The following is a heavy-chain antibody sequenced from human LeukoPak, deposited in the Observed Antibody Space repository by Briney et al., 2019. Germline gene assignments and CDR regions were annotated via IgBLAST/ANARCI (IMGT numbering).Heavy chain of an antibody. D-gene: IGHD6-19*01. CDR2: ISDSGTSR. J-gene: IGHJ5*02. Sequence: GGSLRLSCAASGFTFSSYEMNWVRQAPGKGLEWVSYISDSGTSRKYGDSVKGRFTISRDNAENSLYLQMNNLRAEDTAVYYCVRDHSGWSLDPWGQGTLVTVSS. CDR3: VRDHSGWSLDP. CDR1: GFTFSSYE. V-gene: IGHV3-48*03.